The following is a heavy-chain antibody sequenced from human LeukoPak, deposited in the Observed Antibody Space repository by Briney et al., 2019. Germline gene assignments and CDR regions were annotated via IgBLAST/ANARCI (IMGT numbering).Heavy chain of an antibody. J-gene: IGHJ3*02. CDR2: ISSSSSYI. V-gene: IGHV3-21*01. Sequence: GGSLRLSCAASGFTFSSYSMNWVRQAPGKGLEWVSSISSSSSYIYYADSVKGRFTISRDNAKNSLYLQMNSLRAEDTAVYYCARDPWEMATITHLGAFDIWGQGTMVTVSS. CDR1: GFTFSSYS. CDR3: ARDPWEMATITHLGAFDI. D-gene: IGHD5-24*01.